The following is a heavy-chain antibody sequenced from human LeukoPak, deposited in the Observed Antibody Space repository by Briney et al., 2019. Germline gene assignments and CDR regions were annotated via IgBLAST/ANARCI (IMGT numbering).Heavy chain of an antibody. Sequence: SETLSLTCAVSGYSISSGYYWGWIRQPPGKGLEWIGSIYHSGSTNYNPSLKSRVTISVDTSKNQFSLKLSSVTAADTAVYYCARDSEGLRYFDLWGRGTLVTVSS. J-gene: IGHJ2*01. CDR3: ARDSEGLRYFDL. D-gene: IGHD3-16*01. CDR2: IYHSGST. CDR1: GYSISSGYY. V-gene: IGHV4-38-2*02.